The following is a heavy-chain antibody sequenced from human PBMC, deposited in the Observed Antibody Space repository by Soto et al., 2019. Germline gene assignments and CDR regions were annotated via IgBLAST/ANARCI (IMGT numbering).Heavy chain of an antibody. D-gene: IGHD3-22*01. Sequence: GASVKVSCKASGYSFTTYGIFWVRLAPGQGLEWMGWISPYNGKTNYAQNLQGRVSMTTDTSTTTAYMELRSLRSDDTAVYYCARPYDSSQSPRFDYWGQGTLVTVSS. CDR1: GYSFTTYG. J-gene: IGHJ4*02. V-gene: IGHV1-18*01. CDR3: ARPYDSSQSPRFDY. CDR2: ISPYNGKT.